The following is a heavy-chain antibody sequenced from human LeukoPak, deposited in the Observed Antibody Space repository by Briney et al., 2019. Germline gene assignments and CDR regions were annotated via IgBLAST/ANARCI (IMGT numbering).Heavy chain of an antibody. Sequence: LETLSLPCTVSCGSICSTFYLLGWVRQPPGEGLGWNGSINYSGSTYYNPSLKSRVTISVDTSKNQFSLKLSSVTAADTAVYYCARRRFVRGPDVVNPFDYWGQGTLVTVSS. V-gene: IGHV4-39*01. CDR3: ARRRFVRGPDVVNPFDY. D-gene: IGHD2-8*01. CDR1: CGSICSTFYL. J-gene: IGHJ4*02. CDR2: INYSGST.